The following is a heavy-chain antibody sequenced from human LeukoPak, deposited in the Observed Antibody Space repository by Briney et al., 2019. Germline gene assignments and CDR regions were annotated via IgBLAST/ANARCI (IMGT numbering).Heavy chain of an antibody. V-gene: IGHV3-7*01. CDR3: ASGRQLGY. Sequence: GGSLRLSCAASGFTFSNYCMNWVREAPGTGLEWVANIKEDGSEKYYVDSVKGRFTISRDNARNSLYLQMNSLRAEDTAVYYCASGRQLGYWGQGTLVTVSS. CDR1: GFTFSNYC. J-gene: IGHJ4*02. D-gene: IGHD6-13*01. CDR2: IKEDGSEK.